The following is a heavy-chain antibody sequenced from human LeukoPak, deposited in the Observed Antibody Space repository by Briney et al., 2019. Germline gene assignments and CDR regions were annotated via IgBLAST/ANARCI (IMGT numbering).Heavy chain of an antibody. V-gene: IGHV3-74*01. CDR1: GFTFSNYW. J-gene: IGHJ4*02. D-gene: IGHD6-6*01. CDR3: ARGPNSNWSGLDF. CDR2: ISPTGSTT. Sequence: GGSLRLSCAASGFTFSNYWMTWARQLPGKGLVWVSRISPTGSTTSYADSVKGRFTVSRDNAKNTLYLQVNNLRAEDTAVYYCARGPNSNWSGLDFWGQGTLLTVSS.